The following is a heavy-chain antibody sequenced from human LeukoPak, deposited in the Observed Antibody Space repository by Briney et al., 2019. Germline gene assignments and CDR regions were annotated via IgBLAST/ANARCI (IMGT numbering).Heavy chain of an antibody. D-gene: IGHD3-10*01. J-gene: IGHJ4*02. CDR3: ARDGSGRVPEMSAPDY. CDR1: GFTFSSYW. V-gene: IGHV3-7*01. CDR2: IKQDGSEK. Sequence: PGGSLRLSCAASGFTFSSYWMSWVRQAPGKGLKWVANIKQDGSEKYYVDSVEGRFTISRDNAKNSLYLQMHSLRAEDTAVYYCARDGSGRVPEMSAPDYWGQGTLVTVSS.